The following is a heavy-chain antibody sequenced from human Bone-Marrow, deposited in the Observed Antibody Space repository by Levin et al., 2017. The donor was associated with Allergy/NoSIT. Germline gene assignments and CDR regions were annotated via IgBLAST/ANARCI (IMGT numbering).Heavy chain of an antibody. CDR1: GFTFSTYE. V-gene: IGHV3-48*03. CDR2: ISGTSKTI. Sequence: PGGSLRLSCAASGFTFSTYEMNWVRQAPGKGLEWVSYISGTSKTIHYAESVKGRFTISRDNAKNSLYLQMNSLRAEDTAVYYCARIRAGVVDDHWGQGTLVTVSS. J-gene: IGHJ5*02. D-gene: IGHD3-3*01. CDR3: ARIRAGVVDDH.